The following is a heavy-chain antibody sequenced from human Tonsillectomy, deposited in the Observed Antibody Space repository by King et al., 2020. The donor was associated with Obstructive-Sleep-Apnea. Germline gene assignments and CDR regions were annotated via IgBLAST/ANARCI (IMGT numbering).Heavy chain of an antibody. V-gene: IGHV3-33*01. CDR2: IWYDGNNK. CDR3: ARDHGPWFVGANRRFDY. J-gene: IGHJ4*02. D-gene: IGHD3-10*01. CDR1: GFTFSTYG. Sequence: VQLVESGGGVVQPGRSLRLSCAASGFTFSTYGMHWVRQAPGKGLEWMAVIWYDGNNKYSGDSVKGRFTISRDNSKNTLYLQMNSLRAEDTAVYYCARDHGPWFVGANRRFDYWGQGTLVSVSS.